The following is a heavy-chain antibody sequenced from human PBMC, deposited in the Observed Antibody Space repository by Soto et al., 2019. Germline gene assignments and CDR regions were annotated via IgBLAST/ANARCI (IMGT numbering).Heavy chain of an antibody. CDR1: GLTFSTSA. CDR2: ISASGRST. Sequence: EEQLLESGGGLVQPGGSLRLSCAASGLTFSTSAMSWVRQAPGKGLEWVSLISASGRSTDYADSVKGRFTISRDNSKGTVYLQMNSLRADDTAVYYCAKDPPSEKLQPDYGMDVWGQGTTVTVSS. CDR3: AKDPPSEKLQPDYGMDV. J-gene: IGHJ6*02. V-gene: IGHV3-23*01. D-gene: IGHD2-15*01.